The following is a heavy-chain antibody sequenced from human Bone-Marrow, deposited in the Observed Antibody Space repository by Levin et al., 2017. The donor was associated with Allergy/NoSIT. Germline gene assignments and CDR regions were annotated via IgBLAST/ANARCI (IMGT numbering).Heavy chain of an antibody. CDR1: GFTVSSNY. CDR3: ARGLRGEHYYGMDV. V-gene: IGHV3-66*01. D-gene: IGHD3-10*01. J-gene: IGHJ6*02. Sequence: GGSLRLSCAASGFTVSSNYVTWVRQAPGKGLQCVSVFYSSGNSYYADPVKGRFTISRDDSKNTLYLQMNSLRADDTGVYYGARGLRGEHYYGMDVWGRGTTVIVSS. CDR2: FYSSGNS.